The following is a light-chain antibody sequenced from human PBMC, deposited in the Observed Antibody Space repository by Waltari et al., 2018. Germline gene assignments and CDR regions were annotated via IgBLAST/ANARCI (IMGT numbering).Light chain of an antibody. V-gene: IGKV4-1*01. CDR1: QRVLYSSNDKNN. CDR3: QEYYGTPPDT. CDR2: WAS. Sequence: DIVMTQSPDSLAVSLGERATINCKSSQRVLYSSNDKNNLAWYQQKPGQPPKLLIYWASTRESGVPDRFSGSGSGTDFTLTISSLQAEDVAVYYCQEYYGTPPDTFGQGTKLEIK. J-gene: IGKJ2*01.